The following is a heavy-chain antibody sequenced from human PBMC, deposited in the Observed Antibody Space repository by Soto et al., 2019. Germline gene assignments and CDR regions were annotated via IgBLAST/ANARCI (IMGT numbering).Heavy chain of an antibody. CDR1: GDTLSTYY. V-gene: IGHV1-46*03. D-gene: IGHD3-22*01. CDR3: ARGVGYSHSSGYPFDY. CDR2: INPRSGKT. J-gene: IGHJ4*02. Sequence: VQLVQSGAEVKRPGASVKISCKASGDTLSTYYMHWARQAPGQGLEWMGIINPRSGKTNYPQKFQGRVTRTRDTYTTTVYMELSPLRSEDTAMYYCARGVGYSHSSGYPFDYWGQGTLVTVSS.